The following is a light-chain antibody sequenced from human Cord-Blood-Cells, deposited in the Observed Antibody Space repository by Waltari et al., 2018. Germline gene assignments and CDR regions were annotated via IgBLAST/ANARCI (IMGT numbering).Light chain of an antibody. J-gene: IGKJ2*03. CDR3: QQYGSSPPYS. Sequence: EIVLPQSPRPLSLSPGERATLSFRAIQSVSSSYLAWYQQTPGPAPRLLIYGASSRATGIPDRFSGSGSGTDCTLTISRLEPEDFAVYFCQQYGSSPPYSFGQGTKLEIK. CDR1: QSVSSSY. CDR2: GAS. V-gene: IGKV3-20*01.